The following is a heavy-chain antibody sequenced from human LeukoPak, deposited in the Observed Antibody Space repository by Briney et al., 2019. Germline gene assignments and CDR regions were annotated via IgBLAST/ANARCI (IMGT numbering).Heavy chain of an antibody. D-gene: IGHD2-15*01. CDR2: IDPSSGGT. Sequence: ASVKVSCKTSGYSFTAYFMHWVRLAPGQGLEWMGWIDPSSGGTNYAQKFQGRVTMTRDTSISTAYMELSSLMSDDTAIYYCARGGGGLQHWGQGTLVTVSS. J-gene: IGHJ1*01. CDR1: GYSFTAYF. CDR3: ARGGGGLQH. V-gene: IGHV1-2*02.